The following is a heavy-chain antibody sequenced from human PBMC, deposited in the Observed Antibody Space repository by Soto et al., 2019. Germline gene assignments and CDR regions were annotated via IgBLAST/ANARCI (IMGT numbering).Heavy chain of an antibody. J-gene: IGHJ4*02. D-gene: IGHD3-22*01. CDR1: GFTFSSYG. Sequence: TGGSLRLSCAASGFTFSSYGMHWVRQAPGKGLEWVAVISYDGSNKYYADSVKGRFTISRDNSKNTLYLQMNSLRAEDTAVYYCARDNVDSSGYYAQLDYWGQGTLVTVSS. CDR2: ISYDGSNK. CDR3: ARDNVDSSGYYAQLDY. V-gene: IGHV3-30*03.